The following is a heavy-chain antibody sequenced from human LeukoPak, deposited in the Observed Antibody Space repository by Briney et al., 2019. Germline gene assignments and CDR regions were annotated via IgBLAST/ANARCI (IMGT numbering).Heavy chain of an antibody. V-gene: IGHV4-39*01. J-gene: IGHJ4*02. CDR3: ARHVPYYDFWSGYFFDY. CDR1: GASISSYY. CDR2: IYYSGST. D-gene: IGHD3-3*01. Sequence: ASETLSLTCSVSGASISSYYWGWIRQPPGKGLEWIGSIYYSGSTYYNPSLKSRVTISVDTSKNQFSLKLSSVTAADTAVYYCARHVPYYDFWSGYFFDYWGQGTLVTVSS.